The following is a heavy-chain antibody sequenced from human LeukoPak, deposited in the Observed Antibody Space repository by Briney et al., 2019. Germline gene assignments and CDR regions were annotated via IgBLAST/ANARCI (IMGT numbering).Heavy chain of an antibody. D-gene: IGHD3-22*01. CDR3: ARQKPDYYDSSGYFSFDY. J-gene: IGHJ4*02. CDR2: IYYSGST. V-gene: IGHV4-31*03. Sequence: PSEILSLTCTVSGGSISSGGYYWSWIRQHPGKGLEWIGYIYYSGSTYYNPSLKSRVTISVDTSKNQFSLKLSSVTAADTAVYYCARQKPDYYDSSGYFSFDYWGQGTLVTVSS. CDR1: GGSISSGGYY.